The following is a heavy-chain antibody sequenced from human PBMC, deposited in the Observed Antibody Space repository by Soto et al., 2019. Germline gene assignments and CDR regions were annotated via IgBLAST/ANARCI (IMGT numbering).Heavy chain of an antibody. CDR2: INHSGST. Sequence: SETLSLTCAVYGGSFSGYYWSWIRQPPGKGLEWFGEINHSGSTNYNPSLKIRVTISVDTSKNQFSLKLSSVTAADTAVYYCASRAITMIVVRNYYYYGMDVWGQGTTVTVSS. CDR1: GGSFSGYY. J-gene: IGHJ6*02. V-gene: IGHV4-34*01. D-gene: IGHD3-22*01. CDR3: ASRAITMIVVRNYYYYGMDV.